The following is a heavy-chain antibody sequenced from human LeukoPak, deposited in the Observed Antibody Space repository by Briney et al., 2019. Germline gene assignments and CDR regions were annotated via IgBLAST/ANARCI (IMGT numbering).Heavy chain of an antibody. J-gene: IGHJ4*02. CDR1: GFTFSSHG. D-gene: IGHD3-10*01. Sequence: PGGSLRLSCAASGFTFSSHGMSWVRQAPGKGLEWVSTISGSGDNTYYADSVKGRSTISRDNSKNTLYLQVNSLRAEDTAVYYCAKVTYGSGTYGAFDYWGQGTLVTVSS. CDR2: ISGSGDNT. CDR3: AKVTYGSGTYGAFDY. V-gene: IGHV3-23*01.